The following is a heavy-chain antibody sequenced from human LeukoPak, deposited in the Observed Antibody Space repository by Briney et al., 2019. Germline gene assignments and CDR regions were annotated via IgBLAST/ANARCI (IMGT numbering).Heavy chain of an antibody. Sequence: ASVKVSCKASGYTFTSYDINWVRQATGQGLEWMGWMNPNSGNTGYAQKFQGRVTMTRNTSISTAYMELSSLRSEDTAVYYCARKSSSSWCVVDYWGQGTLVTVSS. CDR1: GYTFTSYD. J-gene: IGHJ4*02. CDR3: ARKSSSSWCVVDY. CDR2: MNPNSGNT. D-gene: IGHD6-13*01. V-gene: IGHV1-8*01.